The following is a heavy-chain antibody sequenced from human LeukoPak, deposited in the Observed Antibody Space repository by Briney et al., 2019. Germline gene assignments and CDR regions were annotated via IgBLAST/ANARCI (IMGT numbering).Heavy chain of an antibody. CDR3: ARNGGSPPYPDC. CDR2: ISSSGSTI. CDR1: GFTFSDNY. V-gene: IGHV3-11*04. D-gene: IGHD2-2*01. J-gene: IGHJ4*02. Sequence: GGSLRLSCVASGFTFSDNYMSWIRQAPGQGLEWVSYISSSGSTIYYADSVKGRFTMSRENAKNSPYLKMNSLRAEDTAVYYCARNGGSPPYPDCWGQGTLVTVSS.